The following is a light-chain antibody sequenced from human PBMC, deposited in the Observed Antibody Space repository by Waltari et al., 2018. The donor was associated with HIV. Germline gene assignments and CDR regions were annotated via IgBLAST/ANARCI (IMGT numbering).Light chain of an antibody. J-gene: IGKJ4*01. Sequence: EIVLTQSTGTMSLSPGERPTLSCRAGDIGSRGYLAWYQQKPGQAPRLLIYGTSTRASGIPDRFSGSGSGTDFTLTISRLEPEDFAVYFCQQYGSSPLTFGGGTKVEIK. CDR3: QQYGSSPLT. CDR1: DIGSRGY. V-gene: IGKV3-20*01. CDR2: GTS.